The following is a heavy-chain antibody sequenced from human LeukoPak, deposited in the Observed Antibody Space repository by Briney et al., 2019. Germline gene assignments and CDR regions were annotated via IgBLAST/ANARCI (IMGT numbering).Heavy chain of an antibody. CDR3: AKLKRVGIAPFDD. Sequence: LTGGPLRLSCGVSGFTFSHFAMSWVRQAPGKGLQWVSTISGSGNKTYDADFVKGRFAISRANSKNTLYLQMTGLRAEDTAVYYCAKLKRVGIAPFDDWGQGILVTVSS. D-gene: IGHD3-10*01. CDR2: ISGSGNKT. J-gene: IGHJ4*02. V-gene: IGHV3-23*01. CDR1: GFTFSHFA.